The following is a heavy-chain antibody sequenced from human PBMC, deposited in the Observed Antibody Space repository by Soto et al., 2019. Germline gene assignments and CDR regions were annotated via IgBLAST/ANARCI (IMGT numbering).Heavy chain of an antibody. CDR1: GVSINSSQW. CDR2: IFHSGST. CDR3: SSRRRVAYNFGHLAGPIDP. D-gene: IGHD5-18*01. Sequence: PSETLSLTCVVSGVSINSSQWWSWVRQPPGKGLEWIGEIFHSGSTNYNPSLKSRLTISADKSKNHFSLKLTSVTAADTAVYYCSSRRRVAYNFGHLAGPIDPWGQGTLVTVSS. J-gene: IGHJ5*02. V-gene: IGHV4-4*02.